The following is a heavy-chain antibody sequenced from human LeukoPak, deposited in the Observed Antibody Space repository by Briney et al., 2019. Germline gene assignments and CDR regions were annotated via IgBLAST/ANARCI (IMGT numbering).Heavy chain of an antibody. Sequence: NPSETLSLTCTVSGGSISSYYWSWIRQPPGKGLEGIGYIYYSGSTNYNPSLKSRVTISVDTSKNQFSLKLSSVTAADTAVYYCARDYDYYYMDVWGKGTTVTVSS. D-gene: IGHD3-16*01. J-gene: IGHJ6*03. V-gene: IGHV4-59*12. CDR3: ARDYDYYYMDV. CDR1: GGSISSYY. CDR2: IYYSGST.